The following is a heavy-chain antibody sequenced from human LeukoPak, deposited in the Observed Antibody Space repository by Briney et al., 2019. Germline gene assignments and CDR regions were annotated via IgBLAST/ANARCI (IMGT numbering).Heavy chain of an antibody. Sequence: GGPLRLSCAASGFTFSSYSMNWVRQAPGKGLEWVSSISSSSSYIYYADSVKGRFTISRDNAKNSLYLQMNSLRAEDTAVYYCARDRTYYDFWSGYYRPPMDVWGKGTTVTVSS. J-gene: IGHJ6*03. CDR2: ISSSSSYI. CDR3: ARDRTYYDFWSGYYRPPMDV. D-gene: IGHD3-3*01. V-gene: IGHV3-21*01. CDR1: GFTFSSYS.